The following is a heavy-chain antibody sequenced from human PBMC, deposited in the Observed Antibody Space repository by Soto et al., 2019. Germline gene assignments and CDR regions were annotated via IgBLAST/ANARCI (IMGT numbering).Heavy chain of an antibody. J-gene: IGHJ4*02. V-gene: IGHV4-31*03. CDR2: IYYSGST. D-gene: IGHD5-18*01. CDR1: GGSISSGGYY. CDR3: ARDSRAAMVFDY. Sequence: SETLSLTCTVSGGSISSGGYYWSWIRQHPGKGLEWIGYIYYSGSTYYNPSLKSRVTISVDTSKNQFSLKLSSVTAADTAVYYCARDSRAAMVFDYWGQGTLVTVSS.